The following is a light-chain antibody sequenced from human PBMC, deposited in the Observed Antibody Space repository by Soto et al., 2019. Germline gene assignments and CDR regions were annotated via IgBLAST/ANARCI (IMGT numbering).Light chain of an antibody. V-gene: IGKV3-20*01. Sequence: EIVLTHSPGTLSLSPGERATLSCRASQSVRSSYLAWYQQKPGQAPRLLIYGASSRATGIPDRFSGSGSGTDFTLTISRLEPEDFAVYYCQRTWTFGQGTKVDIK. CDR1: QSVRSSY. CDR2: GAS. CDR3: QRTWT. J-gene: IGKJ1*01.